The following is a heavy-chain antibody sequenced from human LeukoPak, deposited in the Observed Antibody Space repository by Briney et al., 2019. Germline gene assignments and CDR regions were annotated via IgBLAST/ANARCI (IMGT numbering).Heavy chain of an antibody. CDR1: GFTFSSYS. CDR3: ARGWKGRLFPFDY. Sequence: GGSLRLSCAASGFTFSSYSMNWVRQAPGKGLEWVSSISSSSSYVYYADSVKGRFTISRDNAKSSLYLQMNSLRAEDTAVYYCARGWKGRLFPFDYWGQGTLVTVSS. J-gene: IGHJ4*02. D-gene: IGHD1-1*01. CDR2: ISSSSSYV. V-gene: IGHV3-21*01.